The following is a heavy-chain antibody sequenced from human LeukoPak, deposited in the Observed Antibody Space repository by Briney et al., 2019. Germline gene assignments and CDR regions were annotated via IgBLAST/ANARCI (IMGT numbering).Heavy chain of an antibody. D-gene: IGHD4-17*01. CDR1: GFTFKNNW. CDR2: INQDGSEK. CDR3: ASLGTVTRPRFDY. V-gene: IGHV3-7*01. J-gene: IGHJ4*02. Sequence: GGSLRLSCVASGFTFKNNWMSWVRQPPGKGLEWVANINQDGSEKYYVDSAKGRFTIPGENAENSVYLQMNSLRAEDTAVYHCASLGTVTRPRFDYWGQGTLVTVSS.